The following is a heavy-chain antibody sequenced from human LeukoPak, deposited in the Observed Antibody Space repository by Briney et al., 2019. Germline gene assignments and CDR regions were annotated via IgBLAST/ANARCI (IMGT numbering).Heavy chain of an antibody. CDR3: ARHAYGDSRGIYYYIDV. CDR2: FYYRGNT. J-gene: IGHJ6*03. D-gene: IGHD1-14*01. CDR1: GGSVRSKSDY. Sequence: SETLSLTCSVSGGSVRSKSDYWGWVRQPPGKGLEWIGSFYYRGNTYYNPSLKSRVTMFVDTSNNEFSLRVNSVTAADTATYFCARHAYGDSRGIYYYIDVWGKGTTVIVS. V-gene: IGHV4-39*01.